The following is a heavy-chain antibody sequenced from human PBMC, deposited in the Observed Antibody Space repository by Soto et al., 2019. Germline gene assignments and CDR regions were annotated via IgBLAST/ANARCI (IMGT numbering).Heavy chain of an antibody. D-gene: IGHD3-16*01. CDR2: IKTKADAGAT. Sequence: GGSLRLSCAASGFTFSNAWMSWVRQAPGKGLEWVGRIKTKADAGATDYAAPVKGRFTISRDDSKSTLYLQMNSLKTEDTAVYFCSTDSYDLVWESYPLFECWGQGTLVTVSS. V-gene: IGHV3-15*01. CDR1: GFTFSNAW. J-gene: IGHJ4*02. CDR3: STDSYDLVWESYPLFEC.